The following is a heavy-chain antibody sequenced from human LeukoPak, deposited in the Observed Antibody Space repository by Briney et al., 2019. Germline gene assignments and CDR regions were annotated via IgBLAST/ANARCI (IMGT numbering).Heavy chain of an antibody. CDR1: GYTFTGYY. Sequence: ASVKVSCKVSGYTFTGYYMHWVRQAPGQGLEWMGWINPNSGGTNYAQKFQGRVTMTRDTSISTAYTELSRLRSDDTAVYYCARDYYYGSGSYYYYMDAWGKGTTVTISS. D-gene: IGHD3-10*01. CDR2: INPNSGGT. CDR3: ARDYYYGSGSYYYYMDA. J-gene: IGHJ6*03. V-gene: IGHV1-2*02.